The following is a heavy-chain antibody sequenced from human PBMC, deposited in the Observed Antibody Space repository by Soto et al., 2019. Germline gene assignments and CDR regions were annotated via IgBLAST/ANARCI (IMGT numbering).Heavy chain of an antibody. CDR3: AREGGIVGATAADY. CDR1: GGSIGSDGYY. J-gene: IGHJ4*02. V-gene: IGHV4-31*03. D-gene: IGHD1-26*01. Sequence: QVQLQESGPGLEKPSQTLSLTCTVSGGSIGSDGYYWSWIRQHPGKGLEWIGYIYYSGSTYYNPSLKSRVTISVDTSKNQFSLKLSSVTAADTAVYYCAREGGIVGATAADYWGQGTLVTVSS. CDR2: IYYSGST.